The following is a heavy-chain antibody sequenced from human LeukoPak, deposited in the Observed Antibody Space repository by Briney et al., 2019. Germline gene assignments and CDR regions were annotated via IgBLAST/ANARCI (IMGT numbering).Heavy chain of an antibody. D-gene: IGHD6-19*01. Sequence: PGGSLRLSCAASGFTFSSYSMNWVRQAPGKGLEWVSSISSSSSYIYYADSVKGRFTISRDNAKNSLYLQMNSLRTEDTAVYYCARDWGEYSSGWYDYYYMDVWGKGTTVTVSS. CDR1: GFTFSSYS. J-gene: IGHJ6*03. CDR3: ARDWGEYSSGWYDYYYMDV. V-gene: IGHV3-21*01. CDR2: ISSSSSYI.